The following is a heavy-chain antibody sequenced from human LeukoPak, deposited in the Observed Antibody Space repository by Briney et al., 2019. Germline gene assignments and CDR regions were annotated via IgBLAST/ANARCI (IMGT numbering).Heavy chain of an antibody. J-gene: IGHJ4*02. D-gene: IGHD4-23*01. Sequence: ASVKVSCKASGYTFTGYYMHWVRQAPGQGLEWMGWINPNNGGTKYAQKFQGRVTMTRDMSISTAYMDLSRLRSDDTAVYYCTREFGHCYGDNCFYFFDTWGQGFRVTVSS. V-gene: IGHV1-2*02. CDR2: INPNNGGT. CDR1: GYTFTGYY. CDR3: TREFGHCYGDNCFYFFDT.